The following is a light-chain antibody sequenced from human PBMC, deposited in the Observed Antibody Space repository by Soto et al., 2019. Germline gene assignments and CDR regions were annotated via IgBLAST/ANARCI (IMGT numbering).Light chain of an antibody. CDR2: GAS. J-gene: IGKJ3*01. Sequence: EIVLTQSPGTLSLSPGERATLSCRASQSISSSYLAWYQQKPGQAPRLLVYGASSRATGIPDRFSGSGSGTDFTLTISRLEPEDYALYYCQDYGSSRFTFGPGTNVAIK. CDR3: QDYGSSRFT. V-gene: IGKV3-20*01. CDR1: QSISSSY.